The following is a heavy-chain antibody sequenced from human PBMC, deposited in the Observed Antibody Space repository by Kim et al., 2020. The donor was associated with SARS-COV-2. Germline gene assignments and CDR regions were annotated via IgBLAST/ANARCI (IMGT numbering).Heavy chain of an antibody. J-gene: IGHJ1*01. CDR2: IHINGTT. V-gene: IGHV3-53*01. CDR3: RRGHWGATPS. D-gene: IGHD7-27*01. CDR1: GFIVTNHY. Sequence: GGSLRLSCAASGFIVTNHYLNWVRQAPGKGLEWLSMIHINGTTYYEESVRGRFTISRDTTENTLYLQMNNLKAEDTAVYFCRRGHWGATPSWGQGTRVTIS.